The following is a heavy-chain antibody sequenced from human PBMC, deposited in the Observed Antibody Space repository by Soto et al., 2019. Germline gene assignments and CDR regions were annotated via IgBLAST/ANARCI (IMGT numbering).Heavy chain of an antibody. D-gene: IGHD6-13*01. CDR1: GYTFTSYG. CDR2: ISAYNGNT. CDR3: ARDWAAAGRFDY. J-gene: IGHJ4*02. Sequence: ASVKVSCKASGYTFTSYGISWGRQAPGQGLEWMGWISAYNGNTNYAQKLQGRVTMTTDTSTSTAYMELRGLRCDDTAVYYCARDWAAAGRFDYWGQGNLVTVSS. V-gene: IGHV1-18*01.